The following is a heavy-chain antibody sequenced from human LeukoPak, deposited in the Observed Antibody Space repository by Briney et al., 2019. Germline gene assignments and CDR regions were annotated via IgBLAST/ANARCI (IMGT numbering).Heavy chain of an antibody. D-gene: IGHD3-3*01. J-gene: IGHJ5*02. Sequence: GGPLRLSWAASGFTFSSYAMSWFPKAPGKGLEWVSAISGSGGRTYYADSVKGRFIISRDNSKSTLYLQMNSLRAEDTAVYYCAKEPDFWSEQNWFDPWGQGSLVTVSS. CDR2: ISGSGGRT. CDR3: AKEPDFWSEQNWFDP. CDR1: GFTFSSYA. V-gene: IGHV3-23*01.